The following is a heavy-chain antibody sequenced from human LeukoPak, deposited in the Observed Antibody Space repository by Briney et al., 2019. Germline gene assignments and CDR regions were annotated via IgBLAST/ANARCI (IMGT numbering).Heavy chain of an antibody. Sequence: ASVKVSCKASRYTFTSYYMHWVRQAPGQGLEWMGIINPSGGSTSYAQKFQGRVTITADESTSTAYMELSSLKSEDTALYYCASGESIFGVVSPDYYYYGMDVWGQGTTVTVSS. D-gene: IGHD3-3*01. V-gene: IGHV1-46*01. CDR3: ASGESIFGVVSPDYYYYGMDV. J-gene: IGHJ6*02. CDR1: RYTFTSYY. CDR2: INPSGGST.